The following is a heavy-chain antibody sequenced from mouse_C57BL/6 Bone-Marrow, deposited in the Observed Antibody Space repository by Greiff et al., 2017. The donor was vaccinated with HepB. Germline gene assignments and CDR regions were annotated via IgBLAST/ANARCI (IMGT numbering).Heavy chain of an antibody. CDR2: INPNNGGT. Sequence: VQLKESGPELVKPGASVKIPCKASGYTFTAYNMDWVKQSHGKSLEWIGDINPNNGGTNYNQKFKGRVTLTVDKSSSTAYMELRSLTSEDTAVYYCASGDYYRFAYWGQGTLVTVSA. D-gene: IGHD1-1*01. CDR3: ASGDYYRFAY. J-gene: IGHJ3*01. CDR1: GYTFTAYN. V-gene: IGHV1-18*01.